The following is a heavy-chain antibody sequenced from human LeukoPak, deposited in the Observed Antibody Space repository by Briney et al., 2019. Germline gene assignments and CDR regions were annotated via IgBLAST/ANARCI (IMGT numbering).Heavy chain of an antibody. CDR3: AKRGMTTVKEGFDY. CDR1: GFTFSSYA. V-gene: IGHV3-23*01. J-gene: IGHJ4*02. Sequence: PGGSLRLSCAAYGFTFSSYAMSWVRQGPGKGLEWVSAVSGSGVSTYYADSVKGRFTISRDDSKNTLYLQMNGLRAEDTAVYYCAKRGMTTVKEGFDYWGQGTLVTVSS. CDR2: VSGSGVST. D-gene: IGHD4-11*01.